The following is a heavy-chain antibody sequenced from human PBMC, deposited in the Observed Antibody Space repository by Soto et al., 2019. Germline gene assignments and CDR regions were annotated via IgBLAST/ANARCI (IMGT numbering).Heavy chain of an antibody. Sequence: PSETLSLTCTVSGGSVSSGYYWGWIRQPPGKGLERIGSIYHSGSTYYNPSLKSRVTISVDTSKNQFSLKLSSVTAADTAVYYCARDLIAVAGTFDYWGQGTLVTVSS. J-gene: IGHJ4*02. D-gene: IGHD6-19*01. CDR1: GGSVSSGYY. CDR3: ARDLIAVAGTFDY. CDR2: IYHSGST. V-gene: IGHV4-38-2*02.